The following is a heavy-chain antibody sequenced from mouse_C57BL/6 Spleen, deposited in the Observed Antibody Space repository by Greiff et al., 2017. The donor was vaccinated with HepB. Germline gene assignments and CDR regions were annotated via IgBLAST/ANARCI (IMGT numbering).Heavy chain of an antibody. CDR2: IYPRDGST. CDR3: DGGTSMDY. Sequence: LVESGPELVKPGASVKLSCKASGYTFTSYDINWVKQRPGQGLEWIGWIYPRDGSTKYNEKFKGKATLTVDTSSSTAYMELHSLTSEDSAVYFCDGGTSMDYWGQGTSVTVSS. V-gene: IGHV1-85*01. CDR1: GYTFTSYD. D-gene: IGHD4-1*01. J-gene: IGHJ4*01.